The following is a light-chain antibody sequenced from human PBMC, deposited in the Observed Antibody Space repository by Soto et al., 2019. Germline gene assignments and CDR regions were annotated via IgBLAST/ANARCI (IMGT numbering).Light chain of an antibody. V-gene: IGLV2-23*03. Sequence: QSALTQPASVSGSPGQSITISCTGTSSDVGSYNLVSWYQQHPGKAPKLMIYEGNKRPSGVSNRFSGSKSGNTASLTISGLQAEDEADYYCCSYAGSSTFGVVFGGGTKLTV. J-gene: IGLJ2*01. CDR1: SSDVGSYNL. CDR2: EGN. CDR3: CSYAGSSTFGVV.